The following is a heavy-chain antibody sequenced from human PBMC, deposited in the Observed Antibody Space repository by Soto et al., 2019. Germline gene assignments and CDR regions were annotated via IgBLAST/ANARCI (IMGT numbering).Heavy chain of an antibody. Sequence: TSETLSLTCTVSGGTNKRGGFYWTWISQHPGKGLEGIGNIYYSAYSGTTYYNPSLKSRDTISVDTSKKQFSPKMSSVTAADTAVFYCARGYSGYDVWFAPWGQATLVTVAS. CDR3: ARGYSGYDVWFAP. J-gene: IGHJ5*02. D-gene: IGHD5-12*01. CDR2: IYYSAYSGTT. V-gene: IGHV4-61*08. CDR1: GGTNKRGGFY.